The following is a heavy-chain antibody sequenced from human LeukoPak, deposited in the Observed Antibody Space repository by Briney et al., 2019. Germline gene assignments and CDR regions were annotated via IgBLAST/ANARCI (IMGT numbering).Heavy chain of an antibody. J-gene: IGHJ4*02. D-gene: IGHD1-26*01. CDR2: INRDGSST. V-gene: IGHV3-74*01. CDR3: AREIVGAREFDY. CDR1: GFTFSSHW. Sequence: GGSLRLSCAASGFTFSSHWMHWVRQAPGKGLVWFSRINRDGSSTSYADSVKGRLTISRDNAKNTLYLQMNSLRAEDTAVYYCAREIVGAREFDYWGQGTLVTVSS.